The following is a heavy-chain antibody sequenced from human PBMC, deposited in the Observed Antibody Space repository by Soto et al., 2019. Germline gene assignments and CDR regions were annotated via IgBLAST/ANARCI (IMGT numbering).Heavy chain of an antibody. CDR3: ARELGYSLTFDY. V-gene: IGHV1-3*01. CDR2: INAGDGNT. D-gene: IGHD5-12*01. CDR1: GYTFTSYD. Sequence: ASVKVSCKASGYTFTSYDLHWVRQAPGQRLEWMGWINAGDGNTKYSQKFQGRVTITRDTSASTAYMELSSLRSEDTAVYYCARELGYSLTFDYWGQGTLVTVAS. J-gene: IGHJ4*02.